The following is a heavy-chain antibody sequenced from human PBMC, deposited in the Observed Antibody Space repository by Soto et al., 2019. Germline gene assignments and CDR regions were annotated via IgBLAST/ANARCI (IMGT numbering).Heavy chain of an antibody. CDR2: IYTSGST. D-gene: IGHD2-2*01. Sequence: QVQLQESGPGLVKPSETLSLTCTVSGGSISSYYWSWIRQPAGKGLEWIGRIYTSGSTNYNPSLKSRVTMSVDTSKNQFYLKLSSVTAADTAVYYCARDEGGYCSSTSCYDYYYGMDVWGQGTTVTVSS. V-gene: IGHV4-4*07. CDR1: GGSISSYY. J-gene: IGHJ6*02. CDR3: ARDEGGYCSSTSCYDYYYGMDV.